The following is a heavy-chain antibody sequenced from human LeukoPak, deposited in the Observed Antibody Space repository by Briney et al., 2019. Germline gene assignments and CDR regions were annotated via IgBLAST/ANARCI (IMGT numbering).Heavy chain of an antibody. Sequence: EASVKVSCTASGYTFTSYGMSWVRQAPGQGLEWMGWISSYNGTTNYAQKLQGRVTMTTDTSTSTAYMELKSLRSDDTAVYHCARDPYCGGDCYSAREGLKYFQHWGQGTLVTVSS. CDR1: GYTFTSYG. CDR3: ARDPYCGGDCYSAREGLKYFQH. J-gene: IGHJ1*01. D-gene: IGHD2-21*02. V-gene: IGHV1-18*01. CDR2: ISSYNGTT.